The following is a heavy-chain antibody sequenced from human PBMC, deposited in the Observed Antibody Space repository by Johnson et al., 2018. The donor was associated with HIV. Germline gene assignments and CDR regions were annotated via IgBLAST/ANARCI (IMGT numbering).Heavy chain of an antibody. CDR2: ISCSGGST. J-gene: IGHJ3*02. CDR3: AKGSGSSWYIGAFDI. D-gene: IGHD6-13*01. CDR1: GFTFSSYA. V-gene: IGHV3-23*04. Sequence: VQLVESGGGLVQPGGSLRLSCAASGFTFSSYAMSWVRQAPGKGLEWVSVISCSGGSTYYADSVQGRFTISRDNSKNTLYLQMNSLRAEATAVYYCAKGSGSSWYIGAFDIWGQGTMVTVSS.